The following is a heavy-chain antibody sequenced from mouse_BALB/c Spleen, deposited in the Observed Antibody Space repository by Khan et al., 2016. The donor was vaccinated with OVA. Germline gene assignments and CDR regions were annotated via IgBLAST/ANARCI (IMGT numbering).Heavy chain of an antibody. J-gene: IGHJ3*01. V-gene: IGHV8-12*01. CDR2: IYSDDDK. D-gene: IGHD2-4*01. Sequence: QVTLKESGPGILQPSQTLSLTCSFSGFSLSASGVGVSWIRQPSGKGLEWLAHIYSDDDKRYNPSLKSRLTISKDDSRSKVFLKLTSEDNDDTATYYWARRARGVFADYMFAYWGQGTLVTVSA. CDR1: GFSLSASGVG. CDR3: ARRARGVFADYMFAY.